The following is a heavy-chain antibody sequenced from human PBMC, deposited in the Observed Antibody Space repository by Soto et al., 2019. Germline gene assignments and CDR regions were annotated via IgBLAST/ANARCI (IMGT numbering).Heavy chain of an antibody. CDR3: ARARTAAAGRPYYGMDV. Sequence: QVQLVQSGAEVKKPGSSVKVSCKASGGTFSSYAISWVRQAPGQGLEWMGGIIPIFGTANYAQKFQGRVTITAAESTSTAYRELSSLRSEDTAVYYCARARTAAAGRPYYGMDVWGQGTTVTVSS. V-gene: IGHV1-69*12. J-gene: IGHJ6*02. CDR2: IIPIFGTA. D-gene: IGHD6-13*01. CDR1: GGTFSSYA.